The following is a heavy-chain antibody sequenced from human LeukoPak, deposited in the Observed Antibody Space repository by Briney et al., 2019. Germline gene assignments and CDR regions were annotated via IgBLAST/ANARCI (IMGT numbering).Heavy chain of an antibody. V-gene: IGHV1-2*02. D-gene: IGHD1-26*01. Sequence: ASVKVSCKASGYTFSAYHIHWVRQAPGQGLEWMGWINPNSGGTNFAPKFHGRVSMTRDTSLNTAYMELSSLRSDDTAVYYCARGGGSSPSGLDYWGQGTLVTVSS. CDR2: INPNSGGT. CDR1: GYTFSAYH. J-gene: IGHJ4*02. CDR3: ARGGGSSPSGLDY.